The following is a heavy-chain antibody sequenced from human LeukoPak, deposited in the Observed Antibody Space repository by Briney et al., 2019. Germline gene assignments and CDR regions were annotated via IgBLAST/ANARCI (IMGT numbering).Heavy chain of an antibody. J-gene: IGHJ6*02. CDR2: INPNSGGT. V-gene: IGHV1-2*02. CDR1: GYTFTGYY. Sequence: ASVKVSCKASGYTFTGYYMHWVRQAPGQGLEWMGWINPNSGGTNYARKFQGRVTMTRDTSISTAYMELSSLRSEDTAVYYCAISIVVVPAAIRYYYYGMDVWGQGTTVTVSS. D-gene: IGHD2-2*02. CDR3: AISIVVVPAAIRYYYYGMDV.